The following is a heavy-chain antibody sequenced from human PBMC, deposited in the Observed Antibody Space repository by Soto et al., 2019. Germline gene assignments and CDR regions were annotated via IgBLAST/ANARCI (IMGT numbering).Heavy chain of an antibody. CDR1: GDTFNFYT. J-gene: IGHJ4*02. CDR3: ATSYGSGYRAFDS. CDR2: INPILSMS. D-gene: IGHD3-10*01. Sequence: QVQLVQSGSDVQRPGSSVRVSSKASGDTFNFYTINWVRQAPGQGLQWMGRINPILSMSNYAPRFQGRVTMTADKSTSTAYMELSSLRSEDTAMYYCATSYGSGYRAFDSWGQVALVTVSS. V-gene: IGHV1-69*02.